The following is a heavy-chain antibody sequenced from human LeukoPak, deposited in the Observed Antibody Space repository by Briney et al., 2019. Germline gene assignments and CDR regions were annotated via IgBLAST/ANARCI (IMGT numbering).Heavy chain of an antibody. V-gene: IGHV4-31*03. CDR3: ASHYFDY. CDR2: IYYSGST. CDR1: GGSISSGGYS. J-gene: IGHJ4*02. Sequence: SETLSLTCTVSGGSISSGGYSWSWIRQHPGKGLEWIGYIYYSGSTYYNPSLKSRVTISVDTSKNQFSLKLSSVTAEDTAVYYCASHYFDYWGQGTLVTVSS.